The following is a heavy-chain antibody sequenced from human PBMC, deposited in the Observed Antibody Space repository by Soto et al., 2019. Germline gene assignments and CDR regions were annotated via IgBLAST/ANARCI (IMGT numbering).Heavy chain of an antibody. V-gene: IGHV4-39*01. Sequence: SETLSLTCSVSGYSVTSSDYYWAWIRHPPGKGLEWIGSMFYSGLTYYNPSLKSRVTLSVDTSKNQFSVRLNSVTAADTAVYYCAPLSVSLSGPYGIHVWGQGTTVTVSS. J-gene: IGHJ6*02. CDR1: GYSVTSSDYY. CDR3: APLSVSLSGPYGIHV. D-gene: IGHD2-15*01. CDR2: MFYSGLT.